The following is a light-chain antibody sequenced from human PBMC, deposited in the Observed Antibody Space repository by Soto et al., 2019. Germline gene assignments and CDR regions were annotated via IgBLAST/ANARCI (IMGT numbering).Light chain of an antibody. J-gene: IGKJ1*01. CDR1: QSINSN. CDR3: QQYNTWPGWT. CDR2: GAS. V-gene: IGKV3-15*01. Sequence: EVVMTQSPAALSVSPGEIATLSCRASQSINSNLAWYQQKPGQAPRLLVYGASTMATGIPARFSGTGSGTEFTLTISSLQYEDFAVYYCQQYNTWPGWTFGQGTKVEIK.